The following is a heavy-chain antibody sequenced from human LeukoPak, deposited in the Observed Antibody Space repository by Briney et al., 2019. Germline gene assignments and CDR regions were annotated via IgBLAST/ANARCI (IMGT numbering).Heavy chain of an antibody. CDR1: GGSISSGDYY. CDR3: ARSSDFWSGYYPFDY. Sequence: SETLSLTCTVPGGSISSGDYYWTWIRQPPGKGLEWIGYMHYSGNTYYNPSLKSRVTMSVDTSKNQFSLKLSSVTAADTAVYYCARSSDFWSGYYPFDYWGQGTLVTVSS. J-gene: IGHJ4*02. D-gene: IGHD3-3*01. V-gene: IGHV4-30-4*08. CDR2: MHYSGNT.